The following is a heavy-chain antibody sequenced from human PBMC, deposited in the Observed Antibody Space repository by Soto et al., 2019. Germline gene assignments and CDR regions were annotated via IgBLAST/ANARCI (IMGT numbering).Heavy chain of an antibody. CDR1: GGTFSSYT. CDR3: ARDRDILTGYYPLEGYYYYGMDV. V-gene: IGHV1-69*04. D-gene: IGHD3-9*01. CDR2: IIPILGIA. Sequence: GASVKVSCKASGGTFSSYTISWVRQAPGQGLEWMGRIIPILGIANYAQKFQGRVTITADKSTSTAYMELSSLRSEDTAVYYCARDRDILTGYYPLEGYYYYGMDVWGQGTTVTV. J-gene: IGHJ6*02.